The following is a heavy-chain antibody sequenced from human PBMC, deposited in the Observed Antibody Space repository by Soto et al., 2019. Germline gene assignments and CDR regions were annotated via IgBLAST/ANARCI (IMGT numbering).Heavy chain of an antibody. Sequence: QVQLVESGGGVVQPGRSLRLSCAAYGFTFSSDGMHWFRQAPGKGLEWVAVISYDGSNKYYADSVKGRFTISRDISENTLYLQMNSLRAEDTAVYYGAKNSVGHHPSYYFDYWGQGTLVTVSS. J-gene: IGHJ4*02. V-gene: IGHV3-30*18. CDR3: AKNSVGHHPSYYFDY. CDR2: ISYDGSNK. CDR1: GFTFSSDG. D-gene: IGHD1-26*01.